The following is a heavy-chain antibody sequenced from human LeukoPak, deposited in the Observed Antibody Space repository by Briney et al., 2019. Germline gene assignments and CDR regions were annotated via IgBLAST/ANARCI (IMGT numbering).Heavy chain of an antibody. D-gene: IGHD2-2*01. CDR1: GGTFSSYA. J-gene: IGHJ4*02. CDR2: IKPDSDAT. CDR3: AKDDPHQRFDN. Sequence: ASVKVSCKASGGTFSSYAISWVRQAPGQGLEWVGYIKPDSDATDLAQRFQGRVTLTRDTSISTACLELNGLTADDTAVYFCAKDDPHQRFDNWGQGTLVTVSS. V-gene: IGHV1-2*02.